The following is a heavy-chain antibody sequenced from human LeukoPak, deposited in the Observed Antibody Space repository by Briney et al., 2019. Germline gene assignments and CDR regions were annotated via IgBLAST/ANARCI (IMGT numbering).Heavy chain of an antibody. J-gene: IGHJ4*02. V-gene: IGHV3-7*01. Sequence: GGSLRLSCAASGFTFSRYWMSWVRLAPGKGLEWVANIMVDGSEKHYVDSVKGRFTISRDNAKNSLYLQMNCLRAEDTAVYYCARENGVYFDYWGQGTLVTVSS. D-gene: IGHD3-10*01. CDR2: IMVDGSEK. CDR3: ARENGVYFDY. CDR1: GFTFSRYW.